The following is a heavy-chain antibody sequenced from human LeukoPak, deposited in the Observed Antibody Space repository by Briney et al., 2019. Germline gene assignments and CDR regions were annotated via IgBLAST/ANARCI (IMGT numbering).Heavy chain of an antibody. Sequence: SETLSXTXXXXXGSIXXSSYYWGWIRQPPGKGLEWIGIIYFSGSTYCNPSLKSRVTISVDTSKNQFSLKLSSVTAADTAVYYCARRRFGDSALDYWGQGTMVSVSS. J-gene: IGHJ4*02. CDR2: IYFSGST. D-gene: IGHD3-16*01. V-gene: IGHV4-39*01. CDR3: ARRRFGDSALDY. CDR1: XGSIXXSSYY.